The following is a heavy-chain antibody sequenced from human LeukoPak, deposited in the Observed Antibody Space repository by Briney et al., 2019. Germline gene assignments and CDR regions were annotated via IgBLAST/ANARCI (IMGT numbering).Heavy chain of an antibody. D-gene: IGHD1-26*01. V-gene: IGHV3-53*05. Sequence: PGGSLRLSCAASGFTVSSNYMSWVRQAPGKGLEWVSVIYSGGSTYYADSVKGRFTISRDNSKNTLYLQMNSLRSEDTAVYYCATGPLWDRCFDYWGQGTLVTVSS. CDR2: IYSGGST. J-gene: IGHJ4*02. CDR3: ATGPLWDRCFDY. CDR1: GFTVSSNY.